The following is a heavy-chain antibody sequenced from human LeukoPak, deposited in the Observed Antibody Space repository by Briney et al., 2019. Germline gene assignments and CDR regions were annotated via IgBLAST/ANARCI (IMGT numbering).Heavy chain of an antibody. CDR3: AQKKFDSTGYHHVYYDY. J-gene: IGHJ4*02. Sequence: SGPVLVKPTETLTLTCTVSGFSLTDPRLSVSWIRQPPGKALEWLAHIHSNDEKSYSASLRGRLTISKDTSKGQVVLKMTNMDPVDTATYYCAQKKFDSTGYHHVYYDYWGQGTRVTVSS. V-gene: IGHV2-26*01. CDR2: IHSNDEK. D-gene: IGHD3-22*01. CDR1: GFSLTDPRLS.